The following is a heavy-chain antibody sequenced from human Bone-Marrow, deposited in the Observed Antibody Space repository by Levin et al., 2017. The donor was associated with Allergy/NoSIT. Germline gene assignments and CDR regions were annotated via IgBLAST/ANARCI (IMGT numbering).Heavy chain of an antibody. CDR1: GFTFDDYV. CDR3: ARVMTGSASYSNSHEIDY. J-gene: IGHJ4*02. D-gene: IGHD3-10*01. Sequence: GASVKVSCAASGFTFDDYVMNWVRQPPGKGLEWVCGINWNGDDTGYADSVKGRFTIFRDNTKNSLFLQMNSLRAEDTAFYYCARVMTGSASYSNSHEIDYWGQGTLVTVSS. CDR2: INWNGDDT. V-gene: IGHV3-20*04.